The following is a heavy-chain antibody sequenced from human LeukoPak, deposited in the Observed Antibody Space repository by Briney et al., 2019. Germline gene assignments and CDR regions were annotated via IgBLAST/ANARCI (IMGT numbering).Heavy chain of an antibody. CDR2: IYYGGST. D-gene: IGHD2-15*01. CDR1: GGSFSSTSYY. J-gene: IGHJ5*02. CDR3: ARLLGYCSGGSCYPPS. Sequence: PSETPSLTCTVSGGSFSSTSYYWGWIRQPPGKGLEWIGTIYYGGSTYYNPSLKSRVTISADASKNQFSLRLSSVTAADTAVYYCARLLGYCSGGSCYPPSWGQGTLVTVSS. V-gene: IGHV4-39*01.